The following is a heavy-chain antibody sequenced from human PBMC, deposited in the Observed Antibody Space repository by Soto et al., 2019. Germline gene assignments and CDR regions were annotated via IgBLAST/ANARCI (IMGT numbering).Heavy chain of an antibody. CDR1: GGSFSGYY. CDR3: AIGVRILYASWFDP. Sequence: QVQLQQWGAGLLKPSETLSLTCAVYGGSFSGYYWSWIRQPPGKGLEWIGEINHSGSTNYNPSLKPRVTRSVDTSNTQYSLKLSSVTAADTAVYYCAIGVRILYASWFDPWGQGTLVTVSS. D-gene: IGHD2-8*01. V-gene: IGHV4-34*01. J-gene: IGHJ5*02. CDR2: INHSGST.